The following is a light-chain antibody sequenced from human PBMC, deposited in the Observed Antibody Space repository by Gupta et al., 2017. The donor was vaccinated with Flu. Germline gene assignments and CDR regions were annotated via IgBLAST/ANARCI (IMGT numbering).Light chain of an antibody. V-gene: IGKV3-20*01. J-gene: IGKJ2*01. CDR1: QNIINNN. CDR3: HQYGSSPMYT. Sequence: TLALSAGERATLSCRASQNIINNNLAWYQQRPGQAPRLLIYDASSRATDIPDRFSGSGSGTDFTLTISRLEPEDFAFYYCHQYGSSPMYTFGRGTKLEIK. CDR2: DAS.